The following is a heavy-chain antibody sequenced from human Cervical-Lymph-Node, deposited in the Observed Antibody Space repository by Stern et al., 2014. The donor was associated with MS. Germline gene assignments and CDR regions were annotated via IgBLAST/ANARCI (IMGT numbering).Heavy chain of an antibody. CDR1: GGSISSGGYY. Sequence: MQLVESGPGLVKPSQTLSLTCTVSGGSISSGGYYWSWIRQHPGKGLEWSVYIYYSGRTYYNPSLKRRVTISVDTSKNQFSLKLSSVTAADTAVYYCARGRDGYKSHFDYWGQGTLVTVSS. D-gene: IGHD5-24*01. J-gene: IGHJ4*02. CDR3: ARGRDGYKSHFDY. V-gene: IGHV4-31*03. CDR2: IYYSGRT.